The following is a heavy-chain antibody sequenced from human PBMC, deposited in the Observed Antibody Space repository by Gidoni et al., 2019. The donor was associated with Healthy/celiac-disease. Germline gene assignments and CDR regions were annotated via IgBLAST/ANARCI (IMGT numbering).Heavy chain of an antibody. J-gene: IGHJ6*02. Sequence: RVTISVDTSKNQFSLKLSSVTAADTAVYYCARGGATMIYGMDVWGQGTTVTVSS. CDR3: ARGGATMIYGMDV. V-gene: IGHV4-59*09. D-gene: IGHD5-12*01.